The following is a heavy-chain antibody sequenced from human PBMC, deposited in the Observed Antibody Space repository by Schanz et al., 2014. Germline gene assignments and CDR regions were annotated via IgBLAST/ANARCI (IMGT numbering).Heavy chain of an antibody. CDR1: GFAFSRYW. Sequence: VQLVESGGGLVQPGGSLRLCCVASGFAFSRYWMTWVRQAPGRGLEWVAVISYDGTNKYYADSVKGRFTISRDNSKNTLYLQMNSLRAEDTAVYYCAKGQLLSYYFDYWGQGTLVTVSS. J-gene: IGHJ4*02. CDR2: ISYDGTNK. V-gene: IGHV3-30*18. CDR3: AKGQLLSYYFDY. D-gene: IGHD2-21*01.